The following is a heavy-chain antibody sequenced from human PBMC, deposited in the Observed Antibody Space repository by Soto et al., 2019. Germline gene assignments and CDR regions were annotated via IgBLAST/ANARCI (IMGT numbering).Heavy chain of an antibody. J-gene: IGHJ4*02. V-gene: IGHV3-66*01. CDR1: GFTISSNY. Sequence: EVQLVESGGGLVQPGGSLRLSCAASGFTISSNYMNWVRQAPGKGLEWVSVIYSGGTTYYADSVKGRFTISRDNSKNTLYLQMNSVRAEDTAVYYCARDAPSVYWGQGTLVTVSS. CDR3: ARDAPSVY. CDR2: IYSGGTT.